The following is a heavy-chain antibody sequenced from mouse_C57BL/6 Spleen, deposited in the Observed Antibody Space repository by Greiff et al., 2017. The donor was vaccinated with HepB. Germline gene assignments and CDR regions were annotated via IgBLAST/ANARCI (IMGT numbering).Heavy chain of an antibody. V-gene: IGHV1-55*01. Sequence: VQLQQSGAELVKPGASVKMSCKASGYTFTSYWITWVKQRPGQGLEWIGDIYPGSGSTNYNEKFKSTATLTVDTSSSTAYMQLSSLTSEDSAVYYCARYRYAHWYFDVWGTGTTVTVSS. D-gene: IGHD6-5*01. CDR1: GYTFTSYW. J-gene: IGHJ1*03. CDR2: IYPGSGST. CDR3: ARYRYAHWYFDV.